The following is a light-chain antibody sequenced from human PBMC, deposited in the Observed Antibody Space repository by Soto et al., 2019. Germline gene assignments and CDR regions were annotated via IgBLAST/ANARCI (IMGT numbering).Light chain of an antibody. CDR1: QDVKKY. CDR3: QQYDILPRS. Sequence: DIQMTQSPSSLSASVGDRVTITCQASQDVKKYLNWYQQKPGKVPKLLIYGATKLETGVPSRFSGSGSGTDFSLTISGVQSEDFATYYCQQYDILPRSFGPGTKVDVK. V-gene: IGKV1-33*01. CDR2: GAT. J-gene: IGKJ3*01.